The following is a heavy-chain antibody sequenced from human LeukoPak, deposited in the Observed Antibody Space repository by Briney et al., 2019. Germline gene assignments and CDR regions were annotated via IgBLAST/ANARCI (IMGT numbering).Heavy chain of an antibody. D-gene: IGHD6-19*01. V-gene: IGHV1-8*03. CDR2: MNPNSGNT. Sequence: ASVMVSCKASGGTFSSYTISWVRQAPGQGLEWMGRMNPNSGNTGYAQKFQGRVTITRNTSISTAYMELSSLRSEDTAVYYCARAVAAYFDYWGQGTLVTVSS. CDR1: GGTFSSYT. J-gene: IGHJ4*02. CDR3: ARAVAAYFDY.